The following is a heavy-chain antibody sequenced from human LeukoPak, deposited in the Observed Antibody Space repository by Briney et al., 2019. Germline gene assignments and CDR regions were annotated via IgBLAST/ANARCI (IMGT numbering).Heavy chain of an antibody. CDR1: GFTFSGYA. D-gene: IGHD5-18*01. J-gene: IGHJ6*02. V-gene: IGHV3-30-3*01. CDR3: ARDAVDTANAV. Sequence: GGSLRLSCAASGFTFSGYAMHWVRQAPGKGLEWVAVISYDGSNKYYADSVKGRFTISRDNSKNTLYLQMNSLRAEDTAVYYCARDAVDTANAVWGQGTTVTVSS. CDR2: ISYDGSNK.